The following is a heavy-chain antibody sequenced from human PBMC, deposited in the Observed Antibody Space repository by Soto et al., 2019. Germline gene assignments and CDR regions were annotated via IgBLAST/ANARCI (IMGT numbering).Heavy chain of an antibody. Sequence: QVQLQESGPGLVKPSGTLSLTCALSGASIITDNWWSWVRQPPGKEMEWIGEIYHSGNTNFNPSVKSRVTISVDTSKNQFSLTVSSVTAADTAIYYCARARASYKLRGVVINWGQGTLFTVSS. D-gene: IGHD3-10*01. J-gene: IGHJ4*02. CDR1: GASIITDNW. V-gene: IGHV4-4*02. CDR2: IYHSGNT. CDR3: ARARASYKLRGVVIN.